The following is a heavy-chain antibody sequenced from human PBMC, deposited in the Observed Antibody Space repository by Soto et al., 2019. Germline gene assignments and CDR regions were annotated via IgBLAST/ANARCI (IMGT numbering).Heavy chain of an antibody. J-gene: IGHJ4*02. CDR3: ARGRARLSSSKYYFDY. CDR1: GGTFSSYA. Sequence: QVQLVQSGAEVRKPGSSVKVSCKASGGTFSSYAISWVRQAPGQGLEWMGGIIPIFGTANYAQKFQGRVTITADESTSTAYMELSSLRSEDTAVYYCARGRARLSSSKYYFDYWGQGTLVTVSS. D-gene: IGHD6-13*01. CDR2: IIPIFGTA. V-gene: IGHV1-69*01.